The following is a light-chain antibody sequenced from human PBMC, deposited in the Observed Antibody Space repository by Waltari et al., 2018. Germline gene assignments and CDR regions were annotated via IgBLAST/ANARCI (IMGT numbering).Light chain of an antibody. CDR2: LAS. V-gene: IGKV4-1*01. J-gene: IGKJ4*01. Sequence: DVVLTQSPDSLAVSLCERATIPCRSSQSLLYGSNNKNYLAWYQQKPGQPPRLLFYLASTRQPGVPDRFSASGSGTELSLNVSRLQAEDVALYYCQQYVSGPPTFGGGTKVEIK. CDR3: QQYVSGPPT. CDR1: QSLLYGSNNKNY.